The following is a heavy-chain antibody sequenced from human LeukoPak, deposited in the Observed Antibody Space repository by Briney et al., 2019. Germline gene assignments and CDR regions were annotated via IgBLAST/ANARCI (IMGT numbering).Heavy chain of an antibody. J-gene: IGHJ4*02. D-gene: IGHD5-12*01. V-gene: IGHV4-31*03. Sequence: SETLSLTCTVSGGFGGSISNGDYYWSWIRQHPEKGLEWIGYIHSNGNTYHNPSLESRVAISIDPSKSQFSLRLSAVTDADTAVYYCARETRIEWLRFLDSWGQGTQVAVSS. CDR1: GGFGGSISNGDYY. CDR3: ARETRIEWLRFLDS. CDR2: IHSNGNT.